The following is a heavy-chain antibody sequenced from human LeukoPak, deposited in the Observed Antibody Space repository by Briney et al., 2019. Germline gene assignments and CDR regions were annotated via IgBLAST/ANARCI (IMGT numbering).Heavy chain of an antibody. J-gene: IGHJ4*02. D-gene: IGHD3-22*01. CDR2: IESKTDGGTA. Sequence: GGSLRLSCAASGFTFSIAWMSWVRQAPGKGLEWVGRIESKTDGGTAGCAAPVKGRFTISRDDSKNTLYLQMNSLKTEDTAVYYCATYERIGYWGQGTLVTVSS. CDR1: GFTFSIAW. CDR3: ATYERIGY. V-gene: IGHV3-15*04.